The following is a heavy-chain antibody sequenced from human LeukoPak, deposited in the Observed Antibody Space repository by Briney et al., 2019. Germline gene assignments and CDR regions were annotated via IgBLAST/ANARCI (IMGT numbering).Heavy chain of an antibody. CDR3: AKDGGSGHYYYYYYMDV. CDR2: ISGSGGST. Sequence: PGGSLRPSCAASGFTFSSYAMSWVRQAPGKGLEWVSAISGSGGSTYYADSVKGRFTISRDNSKNTLYLQMNSLRAEDTAVYYCAKDGGSGHYYYYYYMDVWGKGTTVTVSS. CDR1: GFTFSSYA. V-gene: IGHV3-23*01. J-gene: IGHJ6*03. D-gene: IGHD3-10*01.